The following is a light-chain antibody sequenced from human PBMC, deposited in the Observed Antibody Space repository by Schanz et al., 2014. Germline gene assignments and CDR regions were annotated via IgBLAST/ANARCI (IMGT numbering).Light chain of an antibody. CDR2: DAS. Sequence: EIVLTQSPATLSLSPGERATLSCRASQSFSSSYLAWYQQKPGQAPRLLIYDASNRATGIPARFSGSGSGTDFTLTISSLEPEDFAFYYCQQRSDWPLTFGGGTKVEIK. V-gene: IGKV3-11*01. J-gene: IGKJ4*01. CDR1: QSFSSSY. CDR3: QQRSDWPLT.